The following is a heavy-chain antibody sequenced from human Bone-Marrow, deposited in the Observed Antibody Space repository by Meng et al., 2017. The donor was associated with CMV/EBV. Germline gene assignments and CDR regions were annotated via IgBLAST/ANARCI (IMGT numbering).Heavy chain of an antibody. Sequence: SETLSLTCTVSGGSISSYYWSWIRQPPGKGLEWIGYIYYSGSTNYNPSLKSRFTISVDTSKNQFSLKLSSVTAADTAVYYCARTGYYKESWFDPWGQGTLVTVSS. CDR1: GGSISSYY. V-gene: IGHV4-59*01. J-gene: IGHJ5*02. D-gene: IGHD3-9*01. CDR2: IYYSGST. CDR3: ARTGYYKESWFDP.